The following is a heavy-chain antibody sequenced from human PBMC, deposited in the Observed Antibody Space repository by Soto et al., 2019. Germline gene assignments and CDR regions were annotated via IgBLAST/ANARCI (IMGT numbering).Heavy chain of an antibody. CDR3: ARGRGIVATINRSLLFDY. Sequence: QVQLQESGPGLVKPSQTLSLTCTVSGGSISSGGYYWSWIRQHPGKGLEWIGYIYYSGSTYYNPSLKSRVTLSVDTSKNQVSLKLSSVTAADTAVYYCARGRGIVATINRSLLFDYWGQGTLVTVSS. D-gene: IGHD5-12*01. CDR2: IYYSGST. CDR1: GGSISSGGYY. J-gene: IGHJ4*02. V-gene: IGHV4-31*03.